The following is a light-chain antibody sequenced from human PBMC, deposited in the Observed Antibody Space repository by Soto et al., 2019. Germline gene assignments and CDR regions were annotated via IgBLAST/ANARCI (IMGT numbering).Light chain of an antibody. V-gene: IGLV1-40*01. Sequence: QSGLTQPPSVSGAPGQRVTISCTGSSSNIGAGYDVHWYQDQPGTAPKLLIYGGSSRPSGVPDRFSGSKSGTSASLAITGLQAEDEADYYCQSYDRSLSGTVFGTGTKVTVL. CDR3: QSYDRSLSGTV. CDR2: GGS. J-gene: IGLJ1*01. CDR1: SSNIGAGYD.